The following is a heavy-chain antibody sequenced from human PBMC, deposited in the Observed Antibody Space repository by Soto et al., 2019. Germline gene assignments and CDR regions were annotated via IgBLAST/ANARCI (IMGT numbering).Heavy chain of an antibody. CDR1: GFTFRSYA. V-gene: IGHV3-30*01. CDR2: ISYDGSNK. J-gene: IGHJ4*02. Sequence: PGGSLRLSCAASGFTFRSYAMHWVRRAPGKGLEWLAVISYDGSNKYYADSVKGRFTMSRDNSKNTLFLEMNSLRGEDTAVYYCARDLNSPMANGNYLDFWGQGTLVTVSS. CDR3: ARDLNSPMANGNYLDF. D-gene: IGHD3-10*01.